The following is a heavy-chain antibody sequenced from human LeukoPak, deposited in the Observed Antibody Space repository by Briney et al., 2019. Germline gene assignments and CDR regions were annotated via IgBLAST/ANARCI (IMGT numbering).Heavy chain of an antibody. D-gene: IGHD6-13*01. CDR2: IRYDGNNE. CDR3: ANQRQQEELGFDP. CDR1: GFTFSSYG. V-gene: IGHV3-30*02. Sequence: GGSLRLSCAASGFTFSSYGMHWVRQAPGKGLEWVAFIRYDGNNEYYADSVKGRFTISRDNSKNTLYLQMNSLRAEDTAVYYCANQRQQEELGFDPWGQGTLVTVSS. J-gene: IGHJ5*02.